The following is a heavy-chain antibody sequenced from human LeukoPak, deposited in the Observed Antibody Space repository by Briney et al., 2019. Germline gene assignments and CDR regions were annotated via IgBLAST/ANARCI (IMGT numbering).Heavy chain of an antibody. CDR2: IYYSGST. Sequence: PSQTLSLTCTVSGGSISSGGYYWSWLRQHPGKGLEWLGYIYYSGSTYYNPSLKSRVTISVDTSKNQFSLKLSSVTAADTAVYYCARGPATKYYYYGMDVWGKGTTVTVSS. D-gene: IGHD5-12*01. CDR1: GGSISSGGYY. CDR3: ARGPATKYYYYGMDV. J-gene: IGHJ6*04. V-gene: IGHV4-31*03.